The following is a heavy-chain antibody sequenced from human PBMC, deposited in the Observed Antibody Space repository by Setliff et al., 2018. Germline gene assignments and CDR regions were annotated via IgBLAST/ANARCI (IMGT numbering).Heavy chain of an antibody. J-gene: IGHJ3*02. V-gene: IGHV1-69*13. D-gene: IGHD3-9*01. CDR1: GGTFSSYA. CDR3: ARILSPRTGTHDAFDI. Sequence: GASVKVSCKASGGTFSSYAISWVRQAPGQGLEWMGRIIPIFGTANYAQKFQGRVTITADESTSTAYMELSSLRSEDTAVYYCARILSPRTGTHDAFDIWGQGTLVTVSS. CDR2: IIPIFGTA.